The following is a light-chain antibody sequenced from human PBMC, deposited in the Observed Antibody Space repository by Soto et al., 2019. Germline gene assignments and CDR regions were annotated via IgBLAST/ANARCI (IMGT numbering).Light chain of an antibody. CDR1: QTIRKS. V-gene: IGKV1-39*01. CDR2: GAS. Sequence: DIQMTQSPSSLSASVGDTISITCRSFQTIRKSLNWYQQRPGKAPKLLIFGASSLHNGVPPRFSGLGSGTHFTLNITTPQPEDAATEYRQQSFSVPYTLGQGTRVDI. CDR3: QQSFSVPYT. J-gene: IGKJ2*01.